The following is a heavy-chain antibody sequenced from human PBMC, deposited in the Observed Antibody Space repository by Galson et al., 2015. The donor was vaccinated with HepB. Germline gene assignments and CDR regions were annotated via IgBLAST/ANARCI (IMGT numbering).Heavy chain of an antibody. CDR3: AGRRRWQQLPPGGRRGLLYAFDI. V-gene: IGHV5-10-1*01. J-gene: IGHJ3*02. D-gene: IGHD6-13*01. Sequence: QSGAEVKKPGESLRISCKGSGYSFTSYWISWVRQMPGKGLEWMGRLDPSDSYTNYSPSFQGHVTISADKSISTAYLQWSSLKASDTAMYYCAGRRRWQQLPPGGRRGLLYAFDIWGQGTMVTVSS. CDR1: GYSFTSYW. CDR2: LDPSDSYT.